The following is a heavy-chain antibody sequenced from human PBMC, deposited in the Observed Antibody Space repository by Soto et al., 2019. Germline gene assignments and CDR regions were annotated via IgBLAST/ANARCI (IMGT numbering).Heavy chain of an antibody. J-gene: IGHJ5*02. CDR2: INHSGST. D-gene: IGHD2-2*01. CDR3: ARVSAAVPAAMPAYWFDP. V-gene: IGHV4-34*01. CDR1: GGSFSGYY. Sequence: SETLSLTCAVYGGSFSGYYWSWIRQPPGKGLEWIGEINHSGSTNYNPSLKSRVTISVDTSKNQFSLKLSSVTAADTAVYYCARVSAAVPAAMPAYWFDPWGQGTLVTVSS.